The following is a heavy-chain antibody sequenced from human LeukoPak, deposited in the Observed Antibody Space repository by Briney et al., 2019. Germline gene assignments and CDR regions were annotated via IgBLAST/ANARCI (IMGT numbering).Heavy chain of an antibody. CDR3: ARHFKGSSTSNLNWFDP. D-gene: IGHD2-2*01. CDR2: IYHSGST. CDR1: GYSISSGYY. J-gene: IGHJ5*02. V-gene: IGHV4-38-2*01. Sequence: PSETLSLTCAVSGYSISSGYYWGWIRQPPGKGLEWIGSIYHSGSTYYNPSLKSRVTISVDTSKNQFSLKLSFVTAADTAVYYRARHFKGSSTSNLNWFDPWGQGTLVTVSS.